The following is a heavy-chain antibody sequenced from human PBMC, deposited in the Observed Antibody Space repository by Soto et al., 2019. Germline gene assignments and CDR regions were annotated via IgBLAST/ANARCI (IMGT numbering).Heavy chain of an antibody. CDR1: GGSISSYY. J-gene: IGHJ4*02. CDR3: ARVRGDYLDY. V-gene: IGHV4-59*01. Sequence: SETLSLTCTVSGGSISSYYWSWIRQPPGKGLEWIGYIYYSGSTNYNPSLKSRVTISVDTSKNQFSLKLSSVTAADTAVYYCARVRGDYLDYWGQGTLVTSPQ. CDR2: IYYSGST.